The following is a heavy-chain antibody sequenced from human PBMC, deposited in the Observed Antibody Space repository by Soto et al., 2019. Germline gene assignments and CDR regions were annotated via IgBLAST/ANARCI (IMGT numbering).Heavy chain of an antibody. CDR3: ARPSTFGVVTTGWFDP. CDR1: GFTFSSYS. D-gene: IGHD3-3*01. J-gene: IGHJ5*02. Sequence: PGGSLRLSCAASGFTFSSYSMNWVRQAPGKGLEWVSYISSSSSTIYYADSVKGRFTISRDNAKNSLYLQMNSLRDEDTAVYYCARPSTFGVVTTGWFDPWGQGTLVTVSS. V-gene: IGHV3-48*02. CDR2: ISSSSSTI.